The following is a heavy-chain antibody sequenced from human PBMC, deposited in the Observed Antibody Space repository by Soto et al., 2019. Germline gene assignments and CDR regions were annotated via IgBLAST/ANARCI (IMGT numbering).Heavy chain of an antibody. Sequence: GGSLRLSCAASGFTFGDYAMHWVRQPPGKGLQWVSLISWDGGSTYYADSVKGRFTISRDNSKNSLYLQMNSLRAEDTALYSCAKTMGTSIVAPMDVWGQGTTVTVSS. V-gene: IGHV3-43D*04. CDR1: GFTFGDYA. D-gene: IGHD6-6*01. CDR2: ISWDGGST. J-gene: IGHJ6*02. CDR3: AKTMGTSIVAPMDV.